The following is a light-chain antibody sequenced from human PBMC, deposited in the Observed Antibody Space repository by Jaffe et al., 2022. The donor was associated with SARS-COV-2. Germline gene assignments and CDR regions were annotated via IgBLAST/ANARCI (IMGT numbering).Light chain of an antibody. CDR1: TSNIGSAY. CDR3: GTWDTTLSALV. CDR2: DDN. Sequence: QSVLTQPPSVSAAPGQKVTISCSGSTSNIGSAYVSWYQQLPGTAPKLLIYDDNKRPSGIPDRFSGSKSDTSATLGITGLQTGDEADYYCGTWDTTLSALVFGGGTKLTVL. V-gene: IGLV1-51*01. J-gene: IGLJ2*01.